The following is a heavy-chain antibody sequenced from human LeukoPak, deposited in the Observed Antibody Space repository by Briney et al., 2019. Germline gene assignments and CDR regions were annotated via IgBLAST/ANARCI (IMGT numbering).Heavy chain of an antibody. CDR3: AKSRGNSGWYRGFDY. CDR1: GFSFSGYA. V-gene: IGHV3-23*01. J-gene: IGHJ4*02. CDR2: ISGSGGST. D-gene: IGHD6-19*01. Sequence: PGGSLRLSCAASGFSFSGYAVSWVRQAPGRGLEWVSSISGSGGSTYYADSVKGRFTFSRDNSKNTLYLQMNSLRAADTAVYYCAKSRGNSGWYRGFDYWGQGTLVTVSS.